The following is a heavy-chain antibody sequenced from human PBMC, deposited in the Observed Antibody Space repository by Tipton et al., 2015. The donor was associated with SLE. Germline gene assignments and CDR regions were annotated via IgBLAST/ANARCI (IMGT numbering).Heavy chain of an antibody. J-gene: IGHJ4*02. Sequence: QLVQSGVEVKKPGASVRVSCTASGYTFSNYGITWVRQAHGQGLEWMGWISPYSDKTNYVQRFQGRLTMTTDKSTSTAYMELRGLTSDDTAVYFCARSPPPPTTSAVDYWGQGTLVTVSS. D-gene: IGHD1-14*01. V-gene: IGHV1-18*01. CDR3: ARSPPPPTTSAVDY. CDR2: ISPYSDKT. CDR1: GYTFSNYG.